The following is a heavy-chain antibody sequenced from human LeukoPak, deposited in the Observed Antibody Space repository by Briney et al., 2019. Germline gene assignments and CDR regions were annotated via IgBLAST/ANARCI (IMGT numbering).Heavy chain of an antibody. CDR1: GFTFSSYA. CDR2: ISYEGSNK. Sequence: PGGSLRLSCAASGFTFSSYAMHWVRQAPGKGLEWVAVISYEGSNKYYADSVKGRFTISRDNSKNTLYLQMNSLRAEDTAVYYCARELRYNYYYYGMDVWGQGTTVTVSS. D-gene: IGHD3-9*01. V-gene: IGHV3-30-3*01. CDR3: ARELRYNYYYYGMDV. J-gene: IGHJ6*02.